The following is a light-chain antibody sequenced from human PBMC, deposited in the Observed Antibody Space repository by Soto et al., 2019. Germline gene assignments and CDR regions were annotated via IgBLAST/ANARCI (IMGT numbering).Light chain of an antibody. CDR3: QQVNSFPFT. CDR2: AAS. J-gene: IGKJ5*01. V-gene: IGKV1-12*01. CDR1: QGISSW. Sequence: DIQMTQSPSSVSASVGDRVTISCRASQGISSWLAWYQQKPGKAPKLLIYAASSLETGVTSRFSGSGSGTDFTLNIRSLQPGDFATYCCQQVNSFPFTFGQGTRLEIK.